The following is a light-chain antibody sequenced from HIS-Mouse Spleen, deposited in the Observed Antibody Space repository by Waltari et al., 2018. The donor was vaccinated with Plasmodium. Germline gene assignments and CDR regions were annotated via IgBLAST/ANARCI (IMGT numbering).Light chain of an antibody. CDR1: HDISNY. V-gene: IGKV1-33*01. CDR2: DAS. Sequence: DIQMTQSPSSLSASVGDRVTITCQASHDISNYLNWYQQKPGKAPKLLIYDASNLETGVPSRFSGSGSGTDFTFTISSLQPEDIATYYCQQYDNHPLTFGGGTKVEIK. CDR3: QQYDNHPLT. J-gene: IGKJ4*01.